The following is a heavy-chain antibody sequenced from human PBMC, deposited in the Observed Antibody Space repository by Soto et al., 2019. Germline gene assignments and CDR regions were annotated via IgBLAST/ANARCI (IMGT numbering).Heavy chain of an antibody. V-gene: IGHV5-10-1*01. CDR2: IDPSDSYT. CDR3: ARLIYGGNPHFDY. J-gene: IGHJ4*02. D-gene: IGHD4-17*01. Sequence: GESLKISCKGSGYSFSNYWIGWVHQMPGKGLEWMGRIDPSDSYTNYSPSFQGHVSISVDKSINTAYLQWSSLKASDTAMYYCARLIYGGNPHFDYWGQGTLVTVSS. CDR1: GYSFSNYW.